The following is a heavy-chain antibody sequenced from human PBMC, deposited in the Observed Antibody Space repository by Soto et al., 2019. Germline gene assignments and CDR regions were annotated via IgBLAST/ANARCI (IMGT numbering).Heavy chain of an antibody. CDR1: GFTFSSYA. CDR3: AKGRPDCSGGSCYSTFDY. J-gene: IGHJ4*02. CDR2: ISGSGGST. V-gene: IGHV3-23*01. Sequence: PGGSLRLSCAASGFTFSSYAMSWVRQAPGKGLEWVSAISGSGGSTYYADSVKGRFTISRDNSKNTLYLQMNSLRAEDTAVYYCAKGRPDCSGGSCYSTFDYWGQGTLVTVSS. D-gene: IGHD2-15*01.